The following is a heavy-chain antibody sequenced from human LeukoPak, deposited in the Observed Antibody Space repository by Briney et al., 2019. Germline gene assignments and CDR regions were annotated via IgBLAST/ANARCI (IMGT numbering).Heavy chain of an antibody. Sequence: SETLSLTCTVSGASVSSYYWSWIRQPPGKGPEWIGYFSYSGSTNYNPSLKSRVTISVDTSKNQFSLNLSSVTAADTAVYYCARGPLDSGYTYFDYWGQGTLVTVSS. CDR1: GASVSSYY. CDR2: FSYSGST. D-gene: IGHD5-12*01. CDR3: ARGPLDSGYTYFDY. V-gene: IGHV4-59*02. J-gene: IGHJ4*02.